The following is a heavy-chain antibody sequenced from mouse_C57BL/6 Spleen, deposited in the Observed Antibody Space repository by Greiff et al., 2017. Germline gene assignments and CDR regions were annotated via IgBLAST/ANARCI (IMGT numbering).Heavy chain of an antibody. V-gene: IGHV1-66*01. CDR2: IYPGSGNT. CDR3: ARSWPEDAMDY. CDR1: GYSFTSYY. J-gene: IGHJ4*01. Sequence: VQLQQSGPELVKPGASVKISCKASGYSFTSYYIHWVKQRPGQGLEWIGWIYPGSGNTKYNEKFKGKATLTADTSSSTAYMQLSSLTSEDSAVYYCARSWPEDAMDYWGQGTSVTVSS.